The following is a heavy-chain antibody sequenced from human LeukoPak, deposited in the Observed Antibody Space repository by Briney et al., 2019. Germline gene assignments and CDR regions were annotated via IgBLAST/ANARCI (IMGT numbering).Heavy chain of an antibody. Sequence: GESLKISCKGSGYSFTSYWISWVRQMPGKGLEWMGIIYPGDSDTRYSPSFQGQVTISADKSISTAYLQWSSLKASDTAMYYCARRGSSWDNYYYGMDVWGQGTTVTVSS. CDR2: IYPGDSDT. V-gene: IGHV5-51*01. CDR1: GYSFTSYW. CDR3: ARRGSSWDNYYYGMDV. J-gene: IGHJ6*02. D-gene: IGHD6-13*01.